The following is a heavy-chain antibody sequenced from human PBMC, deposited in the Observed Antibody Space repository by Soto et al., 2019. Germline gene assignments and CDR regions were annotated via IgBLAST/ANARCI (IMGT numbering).Heavy chain of an antibody. CDR1: GGSISSGDYY. V-gene: IGHV4-30-4*01. Sequence: SETLSLTCTVSGGSISSGDYYWSWIRQPPGKGLEWIGYIYYSGSTYYNPSLKSRVTISVDTSKNQFSLKLSSVTAADTAVYYCARDRYCSSTSCQDYNWFDPWDQGTLVTVSS. CDR3: ARDRYCSSTSCQDYNWFDP. CDR2: IYYSGST. J-gene: IGHJ5*02. D-gene: IGHD2-2*01.